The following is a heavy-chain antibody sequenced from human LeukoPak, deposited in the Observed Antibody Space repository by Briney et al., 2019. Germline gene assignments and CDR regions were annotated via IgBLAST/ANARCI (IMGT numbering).Heavy chain of an antibody. CDR2: ISYDGSNK. CDR1: GFTFSSYA. CDR3: ARGGHCSSTSCYDY. V-gene: IGHV3-30*04. Sequence: GGSLRLSCAASGFTFSSYAMHWVRQAPGKGLEWVAVISYDGSNKYYADSVKGRFTISRGNSKNTLYLQMNSLRAEDTAVYYCARGGHCSSTSCYDYWGQGTLVTVSS. D-gene: IGHD2-2*01. J-gene: IGHJ4*02.